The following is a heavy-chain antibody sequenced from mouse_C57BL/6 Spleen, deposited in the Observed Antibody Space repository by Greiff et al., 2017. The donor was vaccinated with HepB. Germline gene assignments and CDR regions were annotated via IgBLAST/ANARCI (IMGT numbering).Heavy chain of an antibody. CDR3: ARGNDVDY. V-gene: IGHV1-50*01. J-gene: IGHJ2*01. CDR1: GYTFTSYW. Sequence: QVQLQQPGAELVKPGASVKLSCKASGYTFTSYWMQWVKQRPGQGLEWIGEIDPSDSYTNYNQKFKGKATLTVGTSSSTAYMQLSSLTSEDSAVYYCARGNDVDYWGQGTTLTVSS. CDR2: IDPSDSYT.